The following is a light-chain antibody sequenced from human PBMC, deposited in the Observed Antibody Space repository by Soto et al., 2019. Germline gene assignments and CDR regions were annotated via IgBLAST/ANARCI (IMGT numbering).Light chain of an antibody. Sequence: AIPMTQSPSSLSASVGDRVTITCRASQGIGTELGWYQQRPGKAPRLLIYGTSTLQYGVPSRFSGSVSDTDLTLNLSRPQQEDLEAYYCLQDSSYPRTFGQGTKVEIK. J-gene: IGKJ1*01. V-gene: IGKV1-6*01. CDR3: LQDSSYPRT. CDR1: QGIGTE. CDR2: GTS.